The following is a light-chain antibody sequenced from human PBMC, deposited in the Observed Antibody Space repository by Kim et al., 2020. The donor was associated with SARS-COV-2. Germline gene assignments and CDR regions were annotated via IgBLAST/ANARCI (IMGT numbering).Light chain of an antibody. CDR1: SLRNYY. CDR2: PKY. J-gene: IGLJ2*01. V-gene: IGLV3-19*01. CDR3: SSRDTSGDPFV. Sequence: SSELTQDPAVSVALGQTVTITCQGDSLRNYYANWYQQKPRQAPVLVIYPKYNRPSGIPDRFSASSSGNTASLTIAGAQAEDEADYYCSSRDTSGDPFVFGGGTQLTVL.